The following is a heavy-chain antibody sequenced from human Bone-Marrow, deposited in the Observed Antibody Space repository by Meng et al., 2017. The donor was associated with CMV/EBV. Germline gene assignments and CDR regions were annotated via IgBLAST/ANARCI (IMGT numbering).Heavy chain of an antibody. Sequence: GESLKISCAASGFTFSSYWMSWVRQAPGKGLEWVANINQDENQKNYVDSVKGRFTISRDNAKNSLFLQMNRLGAEDTAVYYCARVAAAGRGMDVWGQGTTVTVSS. CDR2: INQDENQK. CDR3: ARVAAAGRGMDV. J-gene: IGHJ6*02. D-gene: IGHD6-13*01. CDR1: GFTFSSYW. V-gene: IGHV3-7*04.